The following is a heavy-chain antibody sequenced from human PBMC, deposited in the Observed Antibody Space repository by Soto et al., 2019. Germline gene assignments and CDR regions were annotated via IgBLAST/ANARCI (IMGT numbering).Heavy chain of an antibody. J-gene: IGHJ2*01. D-gene: IGHD4-17*01. Sequence: QVQLVQSGAEVPKPGASVEVSCKASGYTFTTYYIHWVRHAPGQGLEWMGVINPGGVSTKYAQKFQDRGTMTSDTSTITVYIDLSSLRSEDTAVYFCARVGNGDNVGYWYFELWGRCTQVTVSP. V-gene: IGHV1-46*01. CDR2: INPGGVST. CDR1: GYTFTTYY. CDR3: ARVGNGDNVGYWYFEL.